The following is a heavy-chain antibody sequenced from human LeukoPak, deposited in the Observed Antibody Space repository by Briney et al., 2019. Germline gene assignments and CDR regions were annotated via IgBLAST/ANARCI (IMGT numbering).Heavy chain of an antibody. CDR2: FIPIFGTA. Sequence: SVKVSCKASGGTFSSYAISWVRQAPGQGFGWMGGFIPIFGTANYAQKFQGRVTITADESTSTAYMELSSLRSEDTAVYYCARDSGYEDIVARRNFDYWGQGTLVTVSS. D-gene: IGHD5-12*01. J-gene: IGHJ4*02. CDR1: GGTFSSYA. V-gene: IGHV1-69*13. CDR3: ARDSGYEDIVARRNFDY.